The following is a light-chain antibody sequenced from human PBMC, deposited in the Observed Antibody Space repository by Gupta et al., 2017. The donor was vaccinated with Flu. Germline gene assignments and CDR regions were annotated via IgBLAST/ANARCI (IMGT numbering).Light chain of an antibody. CDR1: NGGSKS. CDR2: DNS. V-gene: IGLV3-21*02. Sequence: YVLTPPPSVSLAPGQTPSFTCRGNNGGSKSESWYQQKPGQAPVVVVYDNSDRPSGIPERFSGSNSGNTATLTISRVEAGDEADVYCQVWDRSTDHAVFGGGTKLTVL. CDR3: QVWDRSTDHAV. J-gene: IGLJ2*01.